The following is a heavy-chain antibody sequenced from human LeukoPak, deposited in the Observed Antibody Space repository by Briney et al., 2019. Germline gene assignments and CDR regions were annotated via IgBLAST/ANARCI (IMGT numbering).Heavy chain of an antibody. V-gene: IGHV4-4*02. J-gene: IGHJ5*02. CDR2: IYQSGST. CDR3: ATRGYNYDRGFDP. CDR1: GGSINSYNW. D-gene: IGHD5-18*01. Sequence: MPSETLSLTCAVSGGSINSYNWWSWVRQPPGKGLEWIGEIYQSGSTNYNPSLKSRVTISVDKSKNQFSLKLNSVTAADTAVYYCATRGYNYDRGFDPWGQGTLVTVSS.